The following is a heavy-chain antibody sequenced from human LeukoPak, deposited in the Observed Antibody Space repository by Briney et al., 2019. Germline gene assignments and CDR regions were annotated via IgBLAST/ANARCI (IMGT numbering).Heavy chain of an antibody. Sequence: GGSLRLSCAASGFIFSDHRMSWVRQAPGKGLEWVANIKKDGSEKYYVDSVKGRFTMSRDNAKNSLYLQMNSLRAEDTAVYYCASLAPDYWGQGTLVTVSS. CDR3: ASLAPDY. CDR2: IKKDGSEK. CDR1: GFIFSDHR. J-gene: IGHJ4*02. V-gene: IGHV3-7*03.